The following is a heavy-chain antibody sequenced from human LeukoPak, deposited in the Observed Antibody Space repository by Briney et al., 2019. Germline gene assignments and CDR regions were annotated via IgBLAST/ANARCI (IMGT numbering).Heavy chain of an antibody. CDR3: ASGSGSYRTPYYYMDV. Sequence: GGSLRLSCAASGFTFSSYSMNWVRQAPGKGLEWVSSISSSSSYIYYADSVKGRFTISRDNAKNSLYLQMNSLRAEDTAVYYCASGSGSYRTPYYYMDVWGKGTTGTVSS. J-gene: IGHJ6*03. D-gene: IGHD3-10*01. CDR1: GFTFSSYS. V-gene: IGHV3-21*04. CDR2: ISSSSSYI.